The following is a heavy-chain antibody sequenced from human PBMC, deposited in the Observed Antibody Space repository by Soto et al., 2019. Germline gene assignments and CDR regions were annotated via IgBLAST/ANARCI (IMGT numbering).Heavy chain of an antibody. CDR2: ISRSASNT. V-gene: IGHV3-21*01. CDR3: ARDQVPGLDAFDI. Sequence: GGSLRLSCAASGFTFSSYSMNWVRQAPGKGLEWVSSISRSASNTYYADSVKGRFTISRDNAKNSMYLQMNSLRAEDTAVYYCARDQVPGLDAFDIWGQGTMVT. CDR1: GFTFSSYS. J-gene: IGHJ3*02.